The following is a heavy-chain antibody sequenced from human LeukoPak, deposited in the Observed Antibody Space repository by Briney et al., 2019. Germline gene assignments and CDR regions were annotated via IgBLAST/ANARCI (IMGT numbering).Heavy chain of an antibody. V-gene: IGHV1-18*01. D-gene: IGHD4-17*01. Sequence: ATVTVSCKSSGYTFSTYGISWVRPAPGQGLAWMGWISGNNGNTNYAQNFQGRVTMTTDTSTSTAYMELRSLRSDDTAVYDCARDGLITMTTPIDYWGQGTLVTVSS. J-gene: IGHJ4*02. CDR1: GYTFSTYG. CDR3: ARDGLITMTTPIDY. CDR2: ISGNNGNT.